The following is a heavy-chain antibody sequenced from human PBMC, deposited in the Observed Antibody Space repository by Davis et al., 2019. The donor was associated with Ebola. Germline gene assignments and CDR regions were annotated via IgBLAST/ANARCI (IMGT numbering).Heavy chain of an antibody. J-gene: IGHJ6*02. CDR3: ARPRSPNSYYAIDV. CDR1: EFTFNDYW. CDR2: INQDGDVR. D-gene: IGHD1-1*01. V-gene: IGHV3-7*01. Sequence: PGGSLRLSCVVSEFTFNDYWMIWVRQAPGKGLEWVANINQDGDVRYYVDSVKGRFTISRDNAKNSLYLQMNSLRTEDTAVYYCARPRSPNSYYAIDVWGRGTTVTVSS.